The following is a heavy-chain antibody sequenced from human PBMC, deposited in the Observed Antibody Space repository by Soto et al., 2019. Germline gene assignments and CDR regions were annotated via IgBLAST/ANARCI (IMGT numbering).Heavy chain of an antibody. CDR3: TTGPYMAAGPDY. CDR1: GFTFSNAW. D-gene: IGHD6-6*01. Sequence: EVQLVESGGGLVKPGGSLRLSCAASGFTFSNAWMSWVRQAPGKGLEWVGRIKSKTDGGTTDYAAPVKGRFTISRDDSTYTLYLQMNSLKTEDTAVYYSTTGPYMAAGPDYWGQGTLVTVSS. CDR2: IKSKTDGGTT. V-gene: IGHV3-15*01. J-gene: IGHJ4*02.